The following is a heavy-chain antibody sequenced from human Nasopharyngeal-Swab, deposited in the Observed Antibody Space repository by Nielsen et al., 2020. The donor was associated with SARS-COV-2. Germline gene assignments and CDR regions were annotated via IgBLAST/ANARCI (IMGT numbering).Heavy chain of an antibody. CDR1: GFTFSSYA. CDR3: AKDPDYSNLNWFDP. V-gene: IGHV3-23*01. Sequence: LKISCAASGFTFSSYAMSWVRQAPGKGLEWVSAISGSGGSTYYADSVKGRFTISRDNSKNTLYLQMNSLRAGDTAVYYCAKDPDYSNLNWFDPWGQGTLVTVSS. D-gene: IGHD4-11*01. CDR2: ISGSGGST. J-gene: IGHJ5*02.